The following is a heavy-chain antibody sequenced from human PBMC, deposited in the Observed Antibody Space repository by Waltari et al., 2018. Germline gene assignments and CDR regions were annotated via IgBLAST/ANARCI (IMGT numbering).Heavy chain of an antibody. J-gene: IGHJ5*02. V-gene: IGHV1-69*01. CDR1: GGTFSSYA. Sequence: AEVKKPGSSVKVSCKASGGTFSSYAISWVRQAPGQGLEWMGGIIPIFGTANYAQKFQGRVTITADESTSTAYMELSSLRSEDTAVYYCAREVYFWEITGTRGWFDPWGQGTLVTVSS. CDR3: AREVYFWEITGTRGWFDP. CDR2: IIPIFGTA. D-gene: IGHD1-20*01.